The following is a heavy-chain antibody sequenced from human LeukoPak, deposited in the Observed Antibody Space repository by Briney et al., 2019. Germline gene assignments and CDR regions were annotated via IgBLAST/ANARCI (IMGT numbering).Heavy chain of an antibody. CDR1: GFIFSSYW. D-gene: IGHD6-13*01. CDR3: ARVGIAAAGPYYYYYYYMDV. V-gene: IGHV3-7*01. Sequence: GGSLRLSCAASGFIFSSYWMSWVRQAPGKGLEWVANIKQEGTEKYYVDSVKGRFTISRDNAKNSLYLQMNSLRAEDTAIYYCARVGIAAAGPYYYYYYYMDVWGKGTTVTVSS. J-gene: IGHJ6*03. CDR2: IKQEGTEK.